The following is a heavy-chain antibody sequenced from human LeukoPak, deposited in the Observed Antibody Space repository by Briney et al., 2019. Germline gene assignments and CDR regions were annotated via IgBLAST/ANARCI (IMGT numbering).Heavy chain of an antibody. J-gene: IGHJ4*02. CDR1: GFIFNTYV. V-gene: IGHV3-30*02. Sequence: PGGSLRLSCAASGFIFNTYVMHWVRQAPGKGLEWLAFIRYDGSNKNYADSVKGRFTISRDNTENSLYLQMNSLRAEDTAVYYCARDGGYSDPFDYRGQGTLVTVSS. CDR2: IRYDGSNK. D-gene: IGHD5-18*01. CDR3: ARDGGYSDPFDY.